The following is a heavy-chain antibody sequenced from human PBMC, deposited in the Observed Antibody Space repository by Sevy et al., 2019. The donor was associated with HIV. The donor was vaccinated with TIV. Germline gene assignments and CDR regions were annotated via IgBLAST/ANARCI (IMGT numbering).Heavy chain of an antibody. D-gene: IGHD2-15*01. CDR2: IYRGGST. Sequence: GGSLRLSCAASGFTVSSNCMSWVRQAPGKGLEWVSVIYRGGSTYYADSVKGRFTISRDNSKNTLYLQMNSLRAEDTAVYYCARVNCSGGSCYYYYGMDVWGQGTTVTVSS. CDR3: ARVNCSGGSCYYYYGMDV. J-gene: IGHJ6*02. CDR1: GFTVSSNC. V-gene: IGHV3-53*01.